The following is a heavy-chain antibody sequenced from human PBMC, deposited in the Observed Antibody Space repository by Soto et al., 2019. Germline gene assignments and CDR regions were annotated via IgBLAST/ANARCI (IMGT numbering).Heavy chain of an antibody. CDR3: AGRGYTNFNY. CDR1: GFSFSEYA. D-gene: IGHD6-13*01. V-gene: IGHV3-30-3*01. CDR2: VSYEGTTQ. J-gene: IGHJ4*02. Sequence: PGGSLRLSCAGSGFSFSEYAMHWVRQAPGKGLDWVAVVSYEGTTQYSADSVRGRFTISRDNSKNELYLQMDSLRTEDTAVYYCAGRGYTNFNYWGQGTPVTVSS.